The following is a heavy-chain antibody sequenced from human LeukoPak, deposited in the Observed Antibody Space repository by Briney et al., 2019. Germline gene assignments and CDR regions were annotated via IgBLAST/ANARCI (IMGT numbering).Heavy chain of an antibody. D-gene: IGHD1-26*01. CDR2: INAGNGNT. V-gene: IGHV1-3*01. Sequence: AASVKVSCKASGYTFTSYAMHWVRQAPGQRLEWMGWINAGNGNTKYSQKFQGRVTITRDTSASTAYMELSSLRSEDTAVYYCARGSYYVFCAFDIWGQGTMVTVSS. CDR3: ARGSYYVFCAFDI. J-gene: IGHJ3*02. CDR1: GYTFTSYA.